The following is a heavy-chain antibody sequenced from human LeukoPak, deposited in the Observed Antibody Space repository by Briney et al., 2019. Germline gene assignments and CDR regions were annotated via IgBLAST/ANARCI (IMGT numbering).Heavy chain of an antibody. Sequence: PSETLSLTCTVSGGSISSSSYYWGWIRQPPGKGLEWIGSIYYSGSTYYNPSLKSRVTISVDTSKNQFSLELSSVTAADTAVYYCASGGWRPGYWGQGTLVTVSS. D-gene: IGHD6-19*01. V-gene: IGHV4-39*07. J-gene: IGHJ4*02. CDR1: GGSISSSSYY. CDR2: IYYSGST. CDR3: ASGGWRPGY.